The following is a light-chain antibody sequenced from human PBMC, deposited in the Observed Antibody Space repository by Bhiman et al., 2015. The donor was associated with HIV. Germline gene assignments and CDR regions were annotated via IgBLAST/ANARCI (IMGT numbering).Light chain of an antibody. J-gene: IGLJ1*01. CDR1: SSDVGGYNY. CDR2: GVS. Sequence: QSALTQPASVSGSPGQSITISCTGTSSDVGGYNYVSWYQQHPGKAPKLMIYGVSKRPSGVPDRFSGSKSGTSASLAITGLQAEDEADYYCQSYDSRLTEVFGTGTKVTVL. V-gene: IGLV2-14*03. CDR3: QSYDSRLTEV.